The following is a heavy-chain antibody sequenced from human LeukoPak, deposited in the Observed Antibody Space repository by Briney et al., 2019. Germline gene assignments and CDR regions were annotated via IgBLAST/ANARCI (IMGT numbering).Heavy chain of an antibody. D-gene: IGHD6-6*01. CDR2: ISYDGSNK. Sequence: PGGSLRLSCAASGFTFSSYGMHWVRQAPGKGLEWVAVISYDGSNKYYADSVKGRFTISRDNSKNTLYLQMNSLRAEDTAVYYCAKDRYSSSGGVFDYWGQGTLVTVSS. V-gene: IGHV3-30*18. J-gene: IGHJ4*02. CDR1: GFTFSSYG. CDR3: AKDRYSSSGGVFDY.